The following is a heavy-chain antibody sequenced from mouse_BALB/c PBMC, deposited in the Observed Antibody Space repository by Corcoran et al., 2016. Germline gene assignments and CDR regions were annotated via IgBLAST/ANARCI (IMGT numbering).Heavy chain of an antibody. J-gene: IGHJ3*01. CDR3: AITTVGATPFAY. D-gene: IGHD1-1*01. V-gene: IGHV9-3*02. Sequence: QIQLVQSGPELKKPGETVKISCKASGYTFTNYGMNWVKQAPGKGLKWMGWINTNTGEPTYAEEFKGRFAFSLETSASTAYLQINNLKNEDTATYFCAITTVGATPFAYWGQGTLVTVSA. CDR1: GYTFTNYG. CDR2: INTNTGEP.